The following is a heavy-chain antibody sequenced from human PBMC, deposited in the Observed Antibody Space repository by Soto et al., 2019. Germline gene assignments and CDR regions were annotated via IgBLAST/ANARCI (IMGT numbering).Heavy chain of an antibody. CDR1: GGSISSSSYY. CDR2: IYYSGST. D-gene: IGHD6-13*01. CDR3: ARQLTGYSSSWYVEA. J-gene: IGHJ5*02. Sequence: SETLSLTCTVSGGSISSSSYYWGWIRQPPGKGLEWIGNIYYSGSTYYNPSLKSRVTISVDTSKNQFSLKLSSVTAADTAVYYCARQLTGYSSSWYVEAWGQGTLVTVS. V-gene: IGHV4-39*01.